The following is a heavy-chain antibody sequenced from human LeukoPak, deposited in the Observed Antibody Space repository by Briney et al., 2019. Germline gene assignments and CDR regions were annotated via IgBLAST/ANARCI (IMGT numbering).Heavy chain of an antibody. CDR1: GFTFSTYG. Sequence: GGSLRLSCAASGFTFSTYGMHWVRQAPGKGLEWVAFIRNDGSYKYYADSVKGRFTISRDNSKNTLYLQMKSLRNEDTAVCYCAKVTVTTSIIEYWGQGTLVTVSS. CDR2: IRNDGSYK. J-gene: IGHJ4*02. D-gene: IGHD4-17*01. CDR3: AKVTVTTSIIEY. V-gene: IGHV3-30*02.